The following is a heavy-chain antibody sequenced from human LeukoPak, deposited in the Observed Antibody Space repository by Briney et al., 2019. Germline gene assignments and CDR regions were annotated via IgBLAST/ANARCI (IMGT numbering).Heavy chain of an antibody. D-gene: IGHD3-22*01. CDR3: ARNMIVAPQTPPTFDY. V-gene: IGHV1-3*01. J-gene: IGHJ4*02. Sequence: ASVKVSCKASGYTFTNYAIHWVRQAPGQRLEWMGWINAGNGNTKFSQNFQGRVTITSDTSASTAYMELSSLRSEDTAVYYCARNMIVAPQTPPTFDYWGQGTLVTVSS. CDR1: GYTFTNYA. CDR2: INAGNGNT.